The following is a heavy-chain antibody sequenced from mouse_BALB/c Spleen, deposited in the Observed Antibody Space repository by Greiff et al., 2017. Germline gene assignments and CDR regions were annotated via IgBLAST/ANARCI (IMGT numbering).Heavy chain of an antibody. Sequence: VHVKQSGPELVKPGASVKMSCKASGYTFTSYVMHWVKQKPGQGLEWIGYINPYNDGTKYNEKFKGKATLTSDKSSSTAYMELSSLTSEDSAVYYCARSRGSGTEAMDYWGQGTSVTVSS. CDR2: INPYNDGT. D-gene: IGHD4-1*01. CDR1: GYTFTSYV. CDR3: ARSRGSGTEAMDY. V-gene: IGHV1-14*01. J-gene: IGHJ4*01.